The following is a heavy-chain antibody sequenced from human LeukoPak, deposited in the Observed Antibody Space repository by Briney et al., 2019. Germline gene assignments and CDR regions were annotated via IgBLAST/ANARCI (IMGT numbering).Heavy chain of an antibody. CDR2: IYTSGST. Sequence: PSETLSLTCTVSGGSISSGSYYWSWIRQPAGKGLEWIGRIYTSGSTNYNPSLKSRVTISVDTSKNQFSLKLSSVTAADTAVYYCARGLYGSGSYSDYWGQGTLVTVSS. D-gene: IGHD3-10*01. J-gene: IGHJ4*02. V-gene: IGHV4-61*02. CDR3: ARGLYGSGSYSDY. CDR1: GGSISSGSYY.